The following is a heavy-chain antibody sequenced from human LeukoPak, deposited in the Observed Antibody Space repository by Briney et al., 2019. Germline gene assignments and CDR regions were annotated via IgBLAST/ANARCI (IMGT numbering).Heavy chain of an antibody. D-gene: IGHD4-23*01. CDR2: ISYSGTT. CDR1: GGSVSSGIYY. J-gene: IGHJ4*02. Sequence: PSETLSLTCTVSGGSVSSGIYYWSWIRQPPGKALEWIGYISYSGTTNYNPSLKSRVTISVDTSKNQFSLKLTSVTAADTAVYYCARMRHGGYFDYWGQGTLVTVSS. CDR3: ARMRHGGYFDY. V-gene: IGHV4-61*01.